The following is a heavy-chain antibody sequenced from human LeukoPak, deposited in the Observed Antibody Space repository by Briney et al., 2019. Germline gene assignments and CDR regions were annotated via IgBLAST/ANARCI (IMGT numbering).Heavy chain of an antibody. J-gene: IGHJ4*02. CDR1: GGSFSGYY. CDR3: ARAPPKYCSSTSCPYSFDY. V-gene: IGHV4-34*01. CDR2: INHSGST. D-gene: IGHD2-2*01. Sequence: SETLSLTCAVYGGSFSGYYWSWIRQPPGKGLEWIGEINHSGSTNYNPSLKSRVTISVDTSKNQFSLKLSSVTAADTAVYYCARAPPKYCSSTSCPYSFDYWGQGTLVTVSS.